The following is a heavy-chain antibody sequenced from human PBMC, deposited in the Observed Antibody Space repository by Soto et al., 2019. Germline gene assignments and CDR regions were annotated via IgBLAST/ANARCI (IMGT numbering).Heavy chain of an antibody. J-gene: IGHJ6*02. Sequence: SETLSLTCAVYGGSFSGYYWSWIRQPPGKGLEWIGEINHSGSTNYNPSLKSRVTISVDTSKNQFSLKLSSVTAADTAVYYCARDYGVYWGVWDSSNGMDFWARGTTVPGSS. CDR1: GGSFSGYY. D-gene: IGHD4-17*01. V-gene: IGHV4-34*01. CDR2: INHSGST. CDR3: ARDYGVYWGVWDSSNGMDF.